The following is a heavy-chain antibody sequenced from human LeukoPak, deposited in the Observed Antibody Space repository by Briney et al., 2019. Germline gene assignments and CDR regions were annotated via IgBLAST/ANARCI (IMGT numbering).Heavy chain of an antibody. J-gene: IGHJ4*01. D-gene: IGHD4-17*01. CDR2: FDPEDGET. CDR1: GYTFTDLS. V-gene: IGHV1-24*01. CDR3: ATVLTTVTRFDY. Sequence: ASVKVSCKVSGYTFTDLSMHWVRQAPGKGLEWMGGFDPEDGETIYAQKFQGRVTMTEDTSTDTAYMELSSLRSEDTAVYYCATVLTTVTRFDYWGQGTLVTVSS.